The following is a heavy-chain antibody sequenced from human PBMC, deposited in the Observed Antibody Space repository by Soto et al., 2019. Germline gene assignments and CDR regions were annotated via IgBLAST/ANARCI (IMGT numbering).Heavy chain of an antibody. V-gene: IGHV3-64*01. CDR2: ISSNGGST. D-gene: IGHD6-13*01. CDR1: GFTFSSYA. Sequence: EVQLVESGGGLVQPGGSLRLSCAASGFTFSSYAMHWVRQAPGKGLEYVSAISSNGGSTYYANSVKGRFTISRDNSKNTLYLQMGSLRAEDMAVYYCARNLESCLYSSSSGADYWGQGTLVTVSS. CDR3: ARNLESCLYSSSSGADY. J-gene: IGHJ4*02.